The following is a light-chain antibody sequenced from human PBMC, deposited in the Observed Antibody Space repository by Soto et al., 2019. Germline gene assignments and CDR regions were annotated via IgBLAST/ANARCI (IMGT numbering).Light chain of an antibody. J-gene: IGKJ1*01. V-gene: IGKV3-15*01. CDR2: GAS. Sequence: EIVLTQSPVTLSLSPVERATLSCVASQSVSSSYLAWYQQKPGRAPRLLIYGASTRATGMPARFSGSGSGTEFALTISSLQSEDFAVYYCQQYNDWPPTCGQGTKGDIK. CDR1: QSVSSSY. CDR3: QQYNDWPPT.